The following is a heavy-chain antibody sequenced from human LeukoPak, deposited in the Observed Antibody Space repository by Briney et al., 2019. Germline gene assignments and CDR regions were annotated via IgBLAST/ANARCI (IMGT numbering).Heavy chain of an antibody. V-gene: IGHV4-59*12. CDR2: IYHSGST. Sequence: PSETLSLTCTVSGGSISSYYWSWIRQPPGKGLEWIGYIYHSGSTYYNPSLKSRVTISVDRSKNQFSLKLSSVTAADTAVYYCARGVKDWFDPWGQGTLVTVSS. CDR1: GGSISSYY. CDR3: ARGVKDWFDP. J-gene: IGHJ5*02. D-gene: IGHD3-10*01.